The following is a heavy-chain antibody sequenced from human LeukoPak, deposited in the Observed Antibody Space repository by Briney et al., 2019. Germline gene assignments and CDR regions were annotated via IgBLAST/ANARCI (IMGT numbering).Heavy chain of an antibody. CDR3: ARADRGHDSSGCQRYYYYGMDV. CDR2: MNPNSGNT. Sequence: ASVKVSCKASGYTFTSYDVNWVRQATGQGLEWMGWMNPNSGNTGYAQKFQGRVTMTRNTSISTAYMELSSLRSEDTAVYYCARADRGHDSSGCQRYYYYGMDVWGQGTTVTVSS. J-gene: IGHJ6*02. D-gene: IGHD3-22*01. CDR1: GYTFTSYD. V-gene: IGHV1-8*01.